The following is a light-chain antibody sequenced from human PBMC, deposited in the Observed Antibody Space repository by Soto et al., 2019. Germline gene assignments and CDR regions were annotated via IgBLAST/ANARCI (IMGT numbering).Light chain of an antibody. J-gene: IGLJ1*01. V-gene: IGLV2-14*01. CDR3: SSYTSSSTLYV. Sequence: QSVLTQPASVSGSPGQSITISCTGTSSDVGGYNYVSGYQQHPGKAPKLMIYDVSNRPSGVSNRFSGSKSGNTASLTISGLQAEDEADYYCSSYTSSSTLYVFGTGTKVTAL. CDR2: DVS. CDR1: SSDVGGYNY.